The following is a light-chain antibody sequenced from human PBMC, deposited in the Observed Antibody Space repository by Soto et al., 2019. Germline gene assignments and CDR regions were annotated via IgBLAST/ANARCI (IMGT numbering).Light chain of an antibody. CDR3: QQYHNWPIT. CDR2: DAS. V-gene: IGKV3-15*01. Sequence: EVVLTQSPVTLSLSPGERATLSCRASQSVSSNLTWHQQKPGQAPKILMYDASTMATGISARFSGSGSGTEFTLTISSLQSEDFAVYYCQQYHNWPITFGQGARLENK. J-gene: IGKJ5*01. CDR1: QSVSSN.